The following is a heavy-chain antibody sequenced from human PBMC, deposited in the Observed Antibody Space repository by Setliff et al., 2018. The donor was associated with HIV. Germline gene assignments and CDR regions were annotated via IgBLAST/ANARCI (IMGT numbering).Heavy chain of an antibody. D-gene: IGHD6-19*01. CDR2: INEQGGIT. CDR1: GFIFKTYW. CDR3: ARAVHSGWYYFDY. J-gene: IGHJ4*02. Sequence: GGSLRLSCAASGFIFKTYWMHWVRQVPGEGLVWVSRINEQGGITDYADSVKGRFTISRDNAKNTLYLQMHSLRAEDTAVYYCARAVHSGWYYFDYWGQGTLVTVSS. V-gene: IGHV3-74*01.